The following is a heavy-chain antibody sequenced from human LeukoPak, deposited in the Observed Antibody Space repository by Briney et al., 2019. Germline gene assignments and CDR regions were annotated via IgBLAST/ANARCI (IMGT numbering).Heavy chain of an antibody. Sequence: HSGGSLRLSCAASGLTFSSHWMHWVRQAPGKGLVWVSRITNDGSSTTYADSVKGRFSISRDNAKNTLYLQMDSLRVEDTAVYYCARGRPHGNDYWGQGTLVTVSS. D-gene: IGHD4-23*01. CDR1: GLTFSSHW. CDR2: ITNDGSST. J-gene: IGHJ4*02. V-gene: IGHV3-74*01. CDR3: ARGRPHGNDY.